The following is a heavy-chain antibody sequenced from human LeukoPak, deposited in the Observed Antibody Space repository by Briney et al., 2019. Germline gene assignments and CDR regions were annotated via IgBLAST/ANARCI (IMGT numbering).Heavy chain of an antibody. D-gene: IGHD6-19*01. Sequence: PSETLSLTCAVSTYSISSGYYWGWIRQPPGKGLEWIGSIYHSGTTYYKPSLKSRVTIPVDTSKNQFSLKLNSVTASDTAVYYCARDLSVWLDYFDYWGQGTLVTVSS. CDR1: TYSISSGYY. J-gene: IGHJ4*02. CDR3: ARDLSVWLDYFDY. V-gene: IGHV4-38-2*02. CDR2: IYHSGTT.